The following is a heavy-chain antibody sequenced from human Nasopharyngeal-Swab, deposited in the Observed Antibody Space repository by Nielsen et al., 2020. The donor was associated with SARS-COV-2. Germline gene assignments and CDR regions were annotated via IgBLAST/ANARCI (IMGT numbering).Heavy chain of an antibody. Sequence: ASVKVSCKASGYTFTDFDINWVRQAPGQGLDWMGWVSPNSGHTGYAENFEGRITMTRNIATNTVYLELTSLGFEDAAVYYCARGLGAPSSVWHWGPGTQVSVSS. V-gene: IGHV1-8*01. CDR1: GYTFTDFD. D-gene: IGHD1-26*01. CDR3: ARGLGAPSSVWH. J-gene: IGHJ1*01. CDR2: VSPNSGHT.